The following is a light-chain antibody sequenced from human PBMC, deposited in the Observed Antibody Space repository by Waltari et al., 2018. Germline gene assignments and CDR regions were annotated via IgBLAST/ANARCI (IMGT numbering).Light chain of an antibody. Sequence: EIVLPQSPGTLSLSPGERATLSCRARQTVSKYLDWYQQKVAQPPRLLIYDASTRATGIPDRFIGSGVGTDFSLTISRLEPEDFAVYYCQKYGTLPATFGQGTKVEI. CDR2: DAS. V-gene: IGKV3-20*01. CDR3: QKYGTLPAT. CDR1: QTVSKY. J-gene: IGKJ1*01.